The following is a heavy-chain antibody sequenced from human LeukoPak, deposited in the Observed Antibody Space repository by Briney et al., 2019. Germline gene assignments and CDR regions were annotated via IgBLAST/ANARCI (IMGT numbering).Heavy chain of an antibody. CDR2: ISNNGGSS. CDR3: VKITSVTGGDC. J-gene: IGHJ4*02. V-gene: IGHV3-64D*09. CDR1: GLTLSSYG. D-gene: IGHD1-1*01. Sequence: GGSLRLSCAAPGLTLSSYGMHWVRQAPGKGLEYVSGISNNGGSSFYADSAKGRFTISRDNSKNTLYLQMSSLRAEDTAVYYCVKITSVTGGDCWGQGTRLTVSS.